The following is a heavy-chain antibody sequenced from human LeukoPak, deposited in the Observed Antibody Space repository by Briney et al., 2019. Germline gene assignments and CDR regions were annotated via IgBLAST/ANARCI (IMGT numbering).Heavy chain of an antibody. Sequence: GASVKVSCKASGYTFTGYYMHWVRQAPGQGLEWMGWNNPNSGGTNYAQKFQGRVTMTRDTSISTAYMELSRLRSDDTAVYYCARVGSVLMVYAPDYWGQGTLVTVSS. CDR2: NNPNSGGT. V-gene: IGHV1-2*02. D-gene: IGHD2-8*01. CDR3: ARVGSVLMVYAPDY. J-gene: IGHJ4*02. CDR1: GYTFTGYY.